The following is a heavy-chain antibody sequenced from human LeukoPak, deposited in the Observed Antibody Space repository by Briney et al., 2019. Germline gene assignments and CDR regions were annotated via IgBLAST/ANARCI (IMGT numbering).Heavy chain of an antibody. CDR2: IWYDGSNK. J-gene: IGHJ3*02. Sequence: GGSLRLSCAASGFTFSSYGMHWVRQAPGKGLEWVAVIWYDGSNKYYADSVKGRFTISRDNSKNTLYLQMNSLRAEDTAVYYCARRERLRGYCSNGECYRYALDIWGQGTMVTVSS. V-gene: IGHV3-33*01. CDR3: ARRERLRGYCSNGECYRYALDI. CDR1: GFTFSSYG. D-gene: IGHD2-8*01.